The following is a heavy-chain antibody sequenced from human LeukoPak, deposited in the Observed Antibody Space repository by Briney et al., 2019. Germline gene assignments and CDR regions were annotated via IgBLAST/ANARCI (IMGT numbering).Heavy chain of an antibody. V-gene: IGHV1-2*02. D-gene: IGHD4-17*01. J-gene: IGHJ6*02. CDR1: GYTFTGYY. Sequence: GASVKVSCKASGYTFTGYYMHWVRQAPGQGLEWMGWINPNSGGTNYAQKFQGRVTMTRDTSISTACMELSRLRSDDTAVYYCARDVTTVTVNYYYGMDVWGQGTTVTVSS. CDR2: INPNSGGT. CDR3: ARDVTTVTVNYYYGMDV.